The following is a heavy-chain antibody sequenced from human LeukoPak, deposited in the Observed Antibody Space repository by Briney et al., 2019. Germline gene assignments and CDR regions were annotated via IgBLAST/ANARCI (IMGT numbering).Heavy chain of an antibody. CDR3: TRETSARYSAFDI. CDR1: GFTVSSNY. CDR2: IYSGGST. Sequence: PGGSLRLSCAASGFTVSSNYMSWVRQAPGKGLEWVSVIYSGGSTYYADSVKGRFTISRDNSKNTLYLQMNSLRAEDTAVYYCTRETSARYSAFDIWGQGTMVTVSS. D-gene: IGHD1-14*01. V-gene: IGHV3-66*02. J-gene: IGHJ3*02.